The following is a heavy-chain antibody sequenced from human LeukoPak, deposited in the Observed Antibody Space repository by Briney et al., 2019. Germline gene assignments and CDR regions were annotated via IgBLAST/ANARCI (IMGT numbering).Heavy chain of an antibody. D-gene: IGHD2/OR15-2a*01. CDR3: ARDPSVNNAIGYNWFDH. CDR1: GFAFSSHW. Sequence: GGSLRLSCAASGFAFSSHWMHWVRQAPGKGLVWVSRSNSDGSVRNYADSVEGRFIISRDNAKNTLYLQMNNLGVEDTAVYFCARDPSVNNAIGYNWFDHWGQGALVTVSS. V-gene: IGHV3-74*01. CDR2: SNSDGSVR. J-gene: IGHJ5*02.